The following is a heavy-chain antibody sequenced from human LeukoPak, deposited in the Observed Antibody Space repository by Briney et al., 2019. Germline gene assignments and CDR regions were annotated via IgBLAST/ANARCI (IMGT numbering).Heavy chain of an antibody. CDR3: ARAPSNAHFDY. J-gene: IGHJ4*02. Sequence: GGSLRLSCAASGFTVRNNYMSWVRQAPGKGLEWVSLIYSGGSTYYADSVKGRFTISRDNSDNTVYLQMNSLRAEDTAVYYCARAPSNAHFDYWGQGTLVTVSS. CDR1: GFTVRNNY. D-gene: IGHD3-3*02. V-gene: IGHV3-66*01. CDR2: IYSGGST.